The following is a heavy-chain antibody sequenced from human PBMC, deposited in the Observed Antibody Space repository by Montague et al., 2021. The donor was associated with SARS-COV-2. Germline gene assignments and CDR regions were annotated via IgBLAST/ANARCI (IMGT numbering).Heavy chain of an antibody. CDR1: SGSFRGYY. CDR2: INHSGST. Sequence: SETLSLTCAVSSGSFRGYYWSWIRQPPGKGLEWIGEINHSGSTTYNPSLESRVSVSVDTSNKQFSLKVTSVTAADTAVYYCARLGAITLVRGITKADFSNYGMNVGGQGTRVTVSS. V-gene: IGHV4-34*01. J-gene: IGHJ6*02. CDR3: ARLGAITLVRGITKADFSNYGMNV. D-gene: IGHD3-10*01.